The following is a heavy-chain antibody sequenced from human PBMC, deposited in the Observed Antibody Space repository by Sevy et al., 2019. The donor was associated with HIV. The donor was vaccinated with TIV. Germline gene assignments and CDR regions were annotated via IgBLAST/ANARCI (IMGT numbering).Heavy chain of an antibody. CDR3: ARGDVEPDYYDSSGYTYYFDY. CDR2: IIPIFGTA. Sequence: ASVKVSCKASGGTFSSYAISWVRQAPGQGLEWMGGIIPIFGTANYAQKFQGRVTITADESTSTAYFELSSLRSEDTAVYYCARGDVEPDYYDSSGYTYYFDYWGQGTLVTVSS. V-gene: IGHV1-69*13. D-gene: IGHD3-22*01. CDR1: GGTFSSYA. J-gene: IGHJ4*02.